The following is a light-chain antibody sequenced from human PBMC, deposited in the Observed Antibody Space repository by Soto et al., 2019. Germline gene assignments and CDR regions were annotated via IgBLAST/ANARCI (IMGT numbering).Light chain of an antibody. CDR2: VAS. Sequence: DIQITPSPSSLSASVGDRVTITCRASQSINTYLNWYQQKPGKAPKLLIYVASTLQSGDPSRCRGSGSGTDFTLTINSLQPEDFATYYRHQSYSTPPLTFGGGTKVEL. CDR1: QSINTY. CDR3: HQSYSTPPLT. V-gene: IGKV1-39*01. J-gene: IGKJ4*01.